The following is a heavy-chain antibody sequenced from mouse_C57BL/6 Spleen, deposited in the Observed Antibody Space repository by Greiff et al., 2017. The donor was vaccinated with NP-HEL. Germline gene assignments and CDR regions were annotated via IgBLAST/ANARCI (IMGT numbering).Heavy chain of an antibody. CDR2: IDPSDSYT. D-gene: IGHD3-3*01. V-gene: IGHV1-69*01. CDR3: ARGTEYYFDY. CDR1: GYTFTSYW. J-gene: IGHJ2*01. Sequence: QVQLQQPGAELVMPGASVKLSCKASGYTFTSYWMHWVKQRPGQGLEWIGEIDPSDSYTNYNQKFKGKSTLTVDKSSSTAYMQLSSLTSEDSAAYYCARGTEYYFDYWGQGTTLTVSS.